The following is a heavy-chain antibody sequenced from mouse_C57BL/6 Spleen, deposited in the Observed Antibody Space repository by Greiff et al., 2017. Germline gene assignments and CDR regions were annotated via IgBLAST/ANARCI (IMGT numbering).Heavy chain of an antibody. Sequence: QVQLQQSGAELMKPGASVKLSCKATGYTFTGYWIEWVKQRPGHGLEWIGELLPGSGSTNYNEKFKGKATFTADTSSNTAYMQLSSLTTEDSAIYYCARRGGYYGSSSHYYAMDYWGQGTSVTVSS. D-gene: IGHD1-1*01. CDR2: LLPGSGST. CDR1: GYTFTGYW. J-gene: IGHJ4*01. CDR3: ARRGGYYGSSSHYYAMDY. V-gene: IGHV1-9*01.